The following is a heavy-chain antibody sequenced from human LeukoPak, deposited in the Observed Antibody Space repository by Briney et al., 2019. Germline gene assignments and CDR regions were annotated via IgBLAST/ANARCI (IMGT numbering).Heavy chain of an antibody. CDR2: IYYSGST. CDR3: ARQLWFLDYYFDY. Sequence: SETLSLTCTVSGGSISSSNYYWGWIRQPPGKGLQWIGSIYYSGSTYYNPSLKSRVTISVDTSKNQFSLKLSSVTAADTAVYYCARQLWFLDYYFDYWGQGTLVTVSS. J-gene: IGHJ4*02. CDR1: GGSISSSNYY. D-gene: IGHD3/OR15-3a*01. V-gene: IGHV4-39*01.